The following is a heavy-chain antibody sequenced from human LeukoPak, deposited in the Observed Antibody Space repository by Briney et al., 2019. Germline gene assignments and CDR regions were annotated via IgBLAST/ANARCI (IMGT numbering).Heavy chain of an antibody. V-gene: IGHV3-53*01. Sequence: PGGSLTLSCAASGFTVSSNYMSWVRQAPGKGLEWVSVIYSGGSTYYADSVKGRFTISRDNSKNTLYLQMNSLRAEDTAVYYCARSGSGYGSFSYDYWGNGTMVSVSS. J-gene: IGHJ4*03. CDR2: IYSGGST. CDR1: GFTVSSNY. D-gene: IGHD3-10*01. CDR3: ARSGSGYGSFSYDY.